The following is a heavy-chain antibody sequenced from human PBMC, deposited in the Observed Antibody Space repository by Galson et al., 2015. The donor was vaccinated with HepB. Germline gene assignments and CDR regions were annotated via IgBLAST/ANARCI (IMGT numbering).Heavy chain of an antibody. J-gene: IGHJ6*02. D-gene: IGHD5-18*01. Sequence: ETLSLTCAMYGGSFSGYYWIWIRQPPGKGLEWIGEINHSGSSNHNASLKSRVTISVDTSKNQFPLKLSSVTAADTAVYYCARGYGYRSGNGYDYYIMDVWGQGTTVTVSS. V-gene: IGHV4-34*01. CDR2: INHSGSS. CDR3: ARGYGYRSGNGYDYYIMDV. CDR1: GGSFSGYY.